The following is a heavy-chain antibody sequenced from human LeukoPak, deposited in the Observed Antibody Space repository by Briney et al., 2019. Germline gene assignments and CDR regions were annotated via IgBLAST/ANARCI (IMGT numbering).Heavy chain of an antibody. CDR1: GFTFENYG. Sequence: GGSLRLSCAASGFTFENYGMTWVSQAPGKGLEWVSHINWSGGTIEYADSVKGRFTISRDDAKRSLYLQMNSLTAEDTALYYCARKGSGIDYWGQGALVAVSS. D-gene: IGHD2-15*01. J-gene: IGHJ4*02. CDR3: ARKGSGIDY. V-gene: IGHV3-20*04. CDR2: INWSGGTI.